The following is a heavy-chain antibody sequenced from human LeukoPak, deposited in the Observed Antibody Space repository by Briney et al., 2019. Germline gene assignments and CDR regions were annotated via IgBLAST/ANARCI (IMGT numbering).Heavy chain of an antibody. D-gene: IGHD4-23*01. CDR2: IYSDYTT. CDR3: ARSQMDYGGNFDY. J-gene: IGHJ4*02. CDR1: GFTVNNNY. V-gene: IGHV3-66*01. Sequence: PGGSLRLSCAASGFTVNNNYMNWVRQAPGKGLEWVSVIYSDYTTYYADSVKGRFTISRDNSKNTLYLQMNSLRAEDTAVYYCARSQMDYGGNFDYWGQGTLVTVSS.